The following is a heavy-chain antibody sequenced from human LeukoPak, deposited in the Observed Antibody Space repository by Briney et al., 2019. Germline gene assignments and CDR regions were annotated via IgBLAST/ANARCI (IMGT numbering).Heavy chain of an antibody. J-gene: IGHJ4*02. V-gene: IGHV4-61*03. CDR1: RYSITSAYY. CDR3: ARSRSSSPYYFDT. CDR2: VFYSGTT. Sequence: PSETLSLTCIVSRYSITSAYYWRWIRQPPGKGLEWIGFVFYSGTTNSNPSVKSRVSMSVDMSKNPLSLELTSVTAADSAVYYCARSRSSSPYYFDTWGQGTLVTVSS. D-gene: IGHD6-19*01.